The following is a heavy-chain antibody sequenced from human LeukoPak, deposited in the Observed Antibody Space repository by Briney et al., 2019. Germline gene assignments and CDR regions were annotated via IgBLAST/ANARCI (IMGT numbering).Heavy chain of an antibody. Sequence: GESLKISCKGSGYSFNTYWIGWVRQMPGKGLEWMGIIYPGDSDTKYSPSFQGQVTISADKSISTAYLQWSSLKASDTAMYYCATKSGDSGTFYKSDGFDIWGQGTMVTVSS. CDR1: GYSFNTYW. V-gene: IGHV5-51*01. CDR2: IYPGDSDT. J-gene: IGHJ3*02. D-gene: IGHD3-10*01. CDR3: ATKSGDSGTFYKSDGFDI.